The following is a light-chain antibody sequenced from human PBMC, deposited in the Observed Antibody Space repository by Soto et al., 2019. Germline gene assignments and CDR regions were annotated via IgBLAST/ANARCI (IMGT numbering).Light chain of an antibody. Sequence: SYELTQPPSVSVSPGQTASITCSGDKLGDKYACWYQQKPGQSPVLVIYQDSKRPSRIPERFSGSNSGNTATLTISGTQAMDEADYYCQAWDSSTAWVFGGGTKLTVL. V-gene: IGLV3-1*01. CDR2: QDS. CDR3: QAWDSSTAWV. J-gene: IGLJ2*01. CDR1: KLGDKY.